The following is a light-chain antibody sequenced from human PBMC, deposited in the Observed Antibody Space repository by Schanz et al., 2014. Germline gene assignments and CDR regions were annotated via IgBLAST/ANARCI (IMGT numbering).Light chain of an antibody. J-gene: IGLJ2*01. V-gene: IGLV2-8*01. CDR1: SSDVGGYKY. CDR3: CSYAGGTTLV. Sequence: QSALTQPPSASGSPGQSITISCTGTSSDVGGYKYVSWYQQHPGKAPKLMIYEVSKRPSGVPDRFSGSKSGNTASLTISGLQAEDEADYYCCSYAGGTTLVFGGGTKLTVL. CDR2: EVS.